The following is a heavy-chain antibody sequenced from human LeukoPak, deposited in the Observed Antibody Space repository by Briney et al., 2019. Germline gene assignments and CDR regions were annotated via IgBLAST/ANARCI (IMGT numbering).Heavy chain of an antibody. V-gene: IGHV1-46*01. Sequence: ASVKVSCKASGYTFINYYMHWVRQAPGQGLEWMGIINPSGGSTSYAQKFQGRVTMTRDTSTSTVYMELSSLRSEDTAVYYCARATYCSGGDCYPTFDSWGQGTLVTVSS. D-gene: IGHD2-21*02. CDR2: INPSGGST. CDR3: ARATYCSGGDCYPTFDS. CDR1: GYTFINYY. J-gene: IGHJ4*02.